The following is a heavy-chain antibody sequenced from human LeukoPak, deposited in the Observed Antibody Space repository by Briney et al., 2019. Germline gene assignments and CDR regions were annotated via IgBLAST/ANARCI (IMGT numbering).Heavy chain of an antibody. CDR2: ISSSGSSI. CDR1: GFTFSSYS. V-gene: IGHV3-48*02. D-gene: IGHD3/OR15-3a*01. Sequence: GESLTLSCAVSGFTFSSYSMKWVRHAPGKGREWVSYISSSGSSIFSADSVKGRFTISRDNAENALYLQMNSLRDEDTAVYFCARDRDWAFDYWGQGTLVTVSS. J-gene: IGHJ4*02. CDR3: ARDRDWAFDY.